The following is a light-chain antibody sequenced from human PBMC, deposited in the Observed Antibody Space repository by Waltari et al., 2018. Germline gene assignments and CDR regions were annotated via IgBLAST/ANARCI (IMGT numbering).Light chain of an antibody. J-gene: IGLJ7*01. Sequence: QSALTQPASVSGSPGQSITISCTGTSSDVGGYNYVSWYQQHPSKAPKLMIYDVSNRPSGVSNRFSGSKSGNTASLTISGLQAEDEADYYCSSYTSSSTHAVFGGGTQLTVL. CDR1: SSDVGGYNY. CDR2: DVS. V-gene: IGLV2-14*03. CDR3: SSYTSSSTHAV.